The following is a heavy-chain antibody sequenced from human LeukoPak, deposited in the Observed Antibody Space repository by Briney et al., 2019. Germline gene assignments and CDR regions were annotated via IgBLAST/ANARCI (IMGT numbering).Heavy chain of an antibody. CDR1: GGSISSSTYY. Sequence: SETLSLTCTVSGGSISSSTYYWGWNRQPPGKGLEWIGSIYYSGSTYYNPSLKSRVTISVDTSKNQFSLKLSSVTAADTAVYYCAISSGLNWFDPWGQGTLVTASS. V-gene: IGHV4-39*01. CDR2: IYYSGST. J-gene: IGHJ5*02. D-gene: IGHD3/OR15-3a*01. CDR3: AISSGLNWFDP.